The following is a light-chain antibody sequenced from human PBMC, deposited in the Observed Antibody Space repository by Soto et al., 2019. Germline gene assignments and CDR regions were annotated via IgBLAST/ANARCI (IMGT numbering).Light chain of an antibody. CDR3: QQYYTYPYT. V-gene: IGKV1-8*01. CDR1: QGISSL. J-gene: IGKJ5*01. CDR2: AAS. Sequence: AIRMTQSPSSLSASTGDRVTITCRASQGISSLLAWYQQKPGKAPNLLIYAASTLQSGVPSRFSGSGSGTDFTLTISYLQSEDFATYYCQQYYTYPYTFGQGTRLEIK.